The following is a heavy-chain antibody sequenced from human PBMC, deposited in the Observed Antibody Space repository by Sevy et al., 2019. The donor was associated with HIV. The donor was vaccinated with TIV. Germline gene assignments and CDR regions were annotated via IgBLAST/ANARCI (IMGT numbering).Heavy chain of an antibody. J-gene: IGHJ1*01. CDR1: GFTFSSYS. CDR2: ISSSSSYI. V-gene: IGHV3-21*01. Sequence: GGSLRLSCAASGFTFSSYSMNWVRQAPGKGLEWDSSISSSSSYIYYADSVKGRFTISRDNAKNSLYLQMNSLRAEDTAVYYCATSGSGSYSEYFQHWGQGTLVTVSS. D-gene: IGHD1-26*01. CDR3: ATSGSGSYSEYFQH.